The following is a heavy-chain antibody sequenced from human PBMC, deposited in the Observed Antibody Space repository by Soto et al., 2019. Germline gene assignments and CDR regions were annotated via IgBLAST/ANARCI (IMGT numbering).Heavy chain of an antibody. CDR3: ARSIYVDYVHWYFDL. V-gene: IGHV2-26*01. J-gene: IGHJ2*01. CDR2: IFSNDAK. Sequence: QVTLKESGPVLVKPTETLTLTCTVSGFSLRNTRMGVSWIRQSPGKALEWLAHIFSNDAKSYSPSLKSRLAISRDTFKNQVVLTMTNVASVDTPTYYCARSIYVDYVHWYFDLRGRGTLVTVSS. CDR1: GFSLRNTRMG. D-gene: IGHD4-17*01.